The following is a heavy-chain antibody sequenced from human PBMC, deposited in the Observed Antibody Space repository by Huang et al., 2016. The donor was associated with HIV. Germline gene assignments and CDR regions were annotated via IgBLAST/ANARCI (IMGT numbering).Heavy chain of an antibody. Sequence: QVHLVESGGGVVQPGRSLRLSCAAAGFIFSTNPIHWVRQGPGQGLEGVAIISHDGSTKFYAESVKGRSAISRDNSKNMVYLQIYRLRVEDTGVYYCAREKGLEDWGQGTLVTVSS. V-gene: IGHV3-30*09. CDR1: GFIFSTNP. CDR3: AREKGLED. J-gene: IGHJ4*02. D-gene: IGHD1-1*01. CDR2: ISHDGSTK.